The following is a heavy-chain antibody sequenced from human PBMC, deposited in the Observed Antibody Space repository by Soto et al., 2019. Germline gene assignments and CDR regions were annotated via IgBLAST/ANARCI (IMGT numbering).Heavy chain of an antibody. V-gene: IGHV1-18*01. CDR3: ALHSSGWPKDFDP. CDR2: ISAYNGNT. Sequence: ASAKVSCKASGYTFTSYGISWVRQAPGQGLEWMGWISAYNGNTNYAQKLQGRVTMTTDTSTSTAYMELRSLRSDDTAVYYCALHSSGWPKDFDPWGQGTLVTVSS. D-gene: IGHD6-19*01. CDR1: GYTFTSYG. J-gene: IGHJ5*02.